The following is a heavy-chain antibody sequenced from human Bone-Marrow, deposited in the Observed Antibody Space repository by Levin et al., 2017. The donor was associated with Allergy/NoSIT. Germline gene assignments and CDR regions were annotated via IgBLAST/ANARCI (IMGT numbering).Heavy chain of an antibody. CDR1: GGSISSGGYY. V-gene: IGHV4-31*03. CDR2: IYYSGST. J-gene: IGHJ3*02. D-gene: IGHD2-2*01. CDR3: ARGGSSYAFDI. Sequence: PSETLSLTCTVSGGSISSGGYYWSWIRQHPGKGLEWIGYIYYSGSTYYNPSLKSRVTISVDTSKNQFSLKLSSVTAADTAVYYCARGGSSYAFDIWGQGTMVTVSS.